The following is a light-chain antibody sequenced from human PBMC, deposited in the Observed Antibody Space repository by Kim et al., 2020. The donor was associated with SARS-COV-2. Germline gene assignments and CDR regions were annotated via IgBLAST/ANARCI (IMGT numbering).Light chain of an antibody. Sequence: QRVTNSCSGSSANIGNNAVNWNQQLPGKAPKLLIYYDDLLPSGVSDRFSGSKSGTSASLAISGLQSEDEADYYCAAWDDSLNGVVFGGGTQLTVL. CDR3: AAWDDSLNGVV. V-gene: IGLV1-36*01. CDR1: SANIGNNA. CDR2: YDD. J-gene: IGLJ2*01.